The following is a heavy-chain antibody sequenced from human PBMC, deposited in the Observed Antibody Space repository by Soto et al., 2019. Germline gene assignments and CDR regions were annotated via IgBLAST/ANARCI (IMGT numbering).Heavy chain of an antibody. D-gene: IGHD5-18*01. V-gene: IGHV3-23*01. Sequence: GGSLRLSCAASGFTFSSYAMSWVRQAPGKGLEWVSVIRGSGGSTYYADSVRGRFTISRDNSKNTLYLQMNSLRAEDTAVYYCASGPSAGYIYGSNWGFLAYWGQGTLVTVSS. CDR3: ASGPSAGYIYGSNWGFLAY. CDR2: IRGSGGST. CDR1: GFTFSSYA. J-gene: IGHJ4*02.